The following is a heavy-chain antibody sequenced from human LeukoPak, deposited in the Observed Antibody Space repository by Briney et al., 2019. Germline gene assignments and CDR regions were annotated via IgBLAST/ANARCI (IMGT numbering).Heavy chain of an antibody. Sequence: GGSLRLSCAASGFTFSSYWLHWVRQAPGKGLVWVSRINSDGSSTSYADSVKGRFTISRDNAKNTLYLQMDSLRAEDTAVYYCARGTTVTPIYIDYWGQGTLVTVSS. J-gene: IGHJ4*02. V-gene: IGHV3-74*01. CDR2: INSDGSST. CDR3: ARGTTVTPIYIDY. CDR1: GFTFSSYW. D-gene: IGHD4-17*01.